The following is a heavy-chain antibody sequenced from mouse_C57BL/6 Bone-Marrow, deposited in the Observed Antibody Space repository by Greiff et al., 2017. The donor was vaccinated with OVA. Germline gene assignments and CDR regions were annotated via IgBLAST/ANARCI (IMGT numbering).Heavy chain of an antibody. J-gene: IGHJ4*01. V-gene: IGHV1-81*01. CDR1: GYTFTSYG. D-gene: IGHD1-1*01. CDR3: ARPVVEKDYYAMDY. Sequence: QVQLKESGAELARPGASVKLSCKASGYTFTSYGISWVKQRTGQGLEWIGEIYPRSGNTYYNEKFKGKATLTADKSSRTAYMELRSLTSEDSAVYFCARPVVEKDYYAMDYWGQGTSVTVSS. CDR2: IYPRSGNT.